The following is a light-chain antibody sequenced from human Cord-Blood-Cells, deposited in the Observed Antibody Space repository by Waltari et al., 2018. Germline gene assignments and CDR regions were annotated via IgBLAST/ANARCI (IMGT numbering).Light chain of an antibody. CDR3: QQYNNWPPWT. V-gene: IGKV3-15*01. Sequence: EIVMTQSPATLSVSPGERATLSCRASQRVSSNLAWDQQKPGQAPRLLICGASTRANGIPDRFSGSGSGTEFTLTISSLQSEDFAVYYCQQYNNWPPWTFGQGTKVEIK. CDR2: GAS. CDR1: QRVSSN. J-gene: IGKJ1*01.